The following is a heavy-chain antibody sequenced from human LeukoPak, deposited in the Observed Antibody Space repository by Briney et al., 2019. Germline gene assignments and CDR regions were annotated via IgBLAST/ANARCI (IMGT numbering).Heavy chain of an antibody. Sequence: SETLSLTCTVSGGSISNGDYYWSWIRQPPGKGLEWIGYMYYSGSTYYNPSLKSRVAISGDTSKNQLSLKLTSVTAADTAVYYCVREWDYYGSGNLWGQGTLVTVSS. CDR1: GGSISNGDYY. D-gene: IGHD3-10*01. CDR2: MYYSGST. J-gene: IGHJ5*02. CDR3: VREWDYYGSGNL. V-gene: IGHV4-30-4*01.